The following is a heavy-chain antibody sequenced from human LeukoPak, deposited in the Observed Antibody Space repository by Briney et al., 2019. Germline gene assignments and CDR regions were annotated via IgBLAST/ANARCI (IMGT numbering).Heavy chain of an antibody. Sequence: SETLSLTCTVSGGSISSYYWSWIRQPPGKGLEWIASINYSGSTYYNPSLKSRVTISVDTSENQFSLKLSSVTAADTAVYYCARYVVYGSGKYYFDYWGQGTLVTVSS. D-gene: IGHD3-10*01. CDR2: INYSGST. CDR3: ARYVVYGSGKYYFDY. V-gene: IGHV4-39*01. J-gene: IGHJ4*02. CDR1: GGSISSYY.